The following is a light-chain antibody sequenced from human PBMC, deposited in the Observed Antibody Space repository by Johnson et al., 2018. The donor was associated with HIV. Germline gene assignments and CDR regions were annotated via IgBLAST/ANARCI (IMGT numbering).Light chain of an antibody. CDR3: GTWDSSLSAYV. Sequence: QSVLTQPPSVSAAPGQKVTISCSGSSSNIGNNYVSWYQQLPGTAPKLLIYDNNKRPSGIRDRFSGSKSGTSATLGITGLQTGDEADYYCGTWDSSLSAYVIGSGIKVTVL. CDR2: DNN. V-gene: IGLV1-51*01. CDR1: SSNIGNNY. J-gene: IGLJ1*01.